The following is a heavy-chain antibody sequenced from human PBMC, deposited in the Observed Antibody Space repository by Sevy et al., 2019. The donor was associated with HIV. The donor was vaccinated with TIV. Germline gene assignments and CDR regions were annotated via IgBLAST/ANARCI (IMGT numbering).Heavy chain of an antibody. D-gene: IGHD6-19*01. CDR3: AWASGYSSGWFYFDY. CDR2: IKQDGSEK. Sequence: GGSLRLSCAASGFTFSSYWMSWVRQAPGKGLEWVANIKQDGSEKYYVDSVKGRFTISRDNAKNSLYLQMNSLRAEDRAVDYCAWASGYSSGWFYFDYWGQGTLVTVSS. CDR1: GFTFSSYW. J-gene: IGHJ4*02. V-gene: IGHV3-7*03.